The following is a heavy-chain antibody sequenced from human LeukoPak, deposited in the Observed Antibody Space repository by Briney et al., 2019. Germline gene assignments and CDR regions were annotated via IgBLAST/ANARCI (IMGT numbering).Heavy chain of an antibody. CDR2: IYSGGST. V-gene: IGHV3-53*01. Sequence: PGGSLRLSCAASGFTVSSNYMSWVRQAPGKGLEWVSVIYSGGSTYYADSVKGRFTISRDNAKNTLYLQMNSLRAEDTAVYYCARGSRVGTTTLFPFEYWGQGTLVTVSS. J-gene: IGHJ4*02. CDR1: GFTVSSNY. D-gene: IGHD1-26*01. CDR3: ARGSRVGTTTLFPFEY.